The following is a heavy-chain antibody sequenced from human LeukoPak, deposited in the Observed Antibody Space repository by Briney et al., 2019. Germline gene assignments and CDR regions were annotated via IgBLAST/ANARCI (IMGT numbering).Heavy chain of an antibody. D-gene: IGHD4-23*01. Sequence: GMSLRLSCAASGFSFTTYGMHWVRQAPLKGLEWLAAISYDGRNQNYADSVKGRFTIFRDNSQNTLYLQMNSLRAEDTAVYYCAKDRYGGNSGMYYFDYWGQGTLVTVSS. CDR3: AKDRYGGNSGMYYFDY. J-gene: IGHJ4*02. V-gene: IGHV3-30*18. CDR2: ISYDGRNQ. CDR1: GFSFTTYG.